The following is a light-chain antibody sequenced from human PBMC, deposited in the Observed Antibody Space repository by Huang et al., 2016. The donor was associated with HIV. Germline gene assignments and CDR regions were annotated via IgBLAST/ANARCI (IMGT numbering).Light chain of an antibody. CDR1: QSVSRN. V-gene: IGKV3-15*01. CDR3: QQYNDWRT. J-gene: IGKJ1*01. CDR2: GAF. Sequence: EIVLTQSPATLSVSPGERATLSCRASQSVSRNLAWYQQKAGQTPMLLIDGAFTRATGIPARFSGSGSGTEFTLTISSLQSEDFAVYYCQQYNDWRTFGQGTKVEIK.